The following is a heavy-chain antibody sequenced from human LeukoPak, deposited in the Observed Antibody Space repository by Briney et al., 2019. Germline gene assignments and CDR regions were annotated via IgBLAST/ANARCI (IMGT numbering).Heavy chain of an antibody. Sequence: PSETLSLTCTVSGGSISSYYWSWIRQPPGKGLEWIGYIYYSGSTYYNPSLKSRVTISVDTSKNQFSLQLSSVTAADTAVYYCARSYYGDNWFDPWGQGTLVTVSS. J-gene: IGHJ5*02. CDR3: ARSYYGDNWFDP. CDR2: IYYSGST. V-gene: IGHV4-59*08. CDR1: GGSISSYY. D-gene: IGHD3-10*01.